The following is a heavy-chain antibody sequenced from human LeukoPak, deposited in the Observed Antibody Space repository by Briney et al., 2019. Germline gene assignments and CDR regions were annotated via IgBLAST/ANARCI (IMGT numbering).Heavy chain of an antibody. CDR3: AGRGYCSSSSCYPPPYYYYYGMDV. CDR1: GFTFSDYY. D-gene: IGHD2-2*01. J-gene: IGHJ6*02. Sequence: GGSLRLSCAASGFTFSDYYMTWIRQAPGKGLEWVSYISSSGTTIYYADSVKGRFTISRDNAKNSLYLQMNSLRAEDTAVYYCAGRGYCSSSSCYPPPYYYYYGMDVWGQGTTVTVSS. V-gene: IGHV3-11*01. CDR2: ISSSGTTI.